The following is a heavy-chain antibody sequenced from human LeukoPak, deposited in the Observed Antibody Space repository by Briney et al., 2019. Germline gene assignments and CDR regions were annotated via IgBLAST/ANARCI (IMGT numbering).Heavy chain of an antibody. V-gene: IGHV3-74*01. CDR1: GSTFSGSW. Sequence: TGGSLSFSWVAPGSTFSGSWLHWFRQAPGKGLVWVSRINSDGSSTNYADSVKGRFTISRDNAKNTLYLQICRLRPEDTAVYYCAREAWDAFDIWGQGTMVTVSS. CDR2: INSDGSST. CDR3: AREAWDAFDI. J-gene: IGHJ3*02.